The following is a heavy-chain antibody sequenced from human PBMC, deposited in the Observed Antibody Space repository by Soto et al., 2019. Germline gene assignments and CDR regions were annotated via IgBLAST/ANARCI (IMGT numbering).Heavy chain of an antibody. CDR2: ISAYNGNT. CDR1: GYSFTNYG. J-gene: IGHJ6*03. D-gene: IGHD6-19*01. Sequence: QDRLVQSGVEVKKPGASVRVSCKASGYSFTNYGITWVRQAPGQGIEWMGWISAYNGNTNYAQKFKGRVTLTTDASKSTAYLALRSLRSDDTAVYYCARDRGVAPPVAGNTHYYYYMDVWGKGTTVTVSS. CDR3: ARDRGVAPPVAGNTHYYYYMDV. V-gene: IGHV1-18*01.